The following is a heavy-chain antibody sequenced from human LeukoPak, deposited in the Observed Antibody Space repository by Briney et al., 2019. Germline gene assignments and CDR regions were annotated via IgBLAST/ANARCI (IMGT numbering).Heavy chain of an antibody. V-gene: IGHV4-34*01. D-gene: IGHD1-1*01. J-gene: IGHJ4*02. Sequence: SETLSLTCAVYGGSFSGYYWSWIRQPPGKGLEWIGEINHSGSTNYNPSLKSRVTISVDTSKNQFSLKLSSVTAADTAVYYCARRYDYWGQGTLVTVSS. CDR3: ARRYDY. CDR1: GGSFSGYY. CDR2: INHSGST.